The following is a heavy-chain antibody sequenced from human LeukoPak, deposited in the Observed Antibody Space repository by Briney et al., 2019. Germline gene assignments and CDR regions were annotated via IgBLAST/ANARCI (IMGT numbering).Heavy chain of an antibody. D-gene: IGHD3-9*01. CDR3: ARSVYDILTGYPSYYFDY. CDR1: GYTFTGYY. CDR2: INPNSGGT. Sequence: GASVKVSCKASGYTFTGYYMHWVRQAPGQGLEGMGWINPNSGGTNYAQKFQGRVTMTRDTSISTAYMELSRLRSDDTAVYYCARSVYDILTGYPSYYFDYWGQGTLVTVSS. J-gene: IGHJ4*02. V-gene: IGHV1-2*02.